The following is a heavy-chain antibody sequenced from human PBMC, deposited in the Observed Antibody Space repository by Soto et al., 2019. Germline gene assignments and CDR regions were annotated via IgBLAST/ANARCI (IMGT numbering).Heavy chain of an antibody. D-gene: IGHD5-12*01. J-gene: IGHJ4*02. V-gene: IGHV3-30*18. CDR2: ISYDGSNK. CDR3: AKDPRGYSRYDLYYIHY. Sequence: HPGGSLRLSCAASGFTFSSYGMHWVRQAPGKGLEWVAVISYDGSNKYYADSVKGRFTISRDNSKNTLYLQMNSLRAEDTAVYYCAKDPRGYSRYDLYYIHYWGQGTLVTVSS. CDR1: GFTFSSYG.